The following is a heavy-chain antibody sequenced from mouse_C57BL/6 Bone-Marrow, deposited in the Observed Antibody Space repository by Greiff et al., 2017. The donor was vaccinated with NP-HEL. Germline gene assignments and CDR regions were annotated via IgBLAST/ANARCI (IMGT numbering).Heavy chain of an antibody. V-gene: IGHV5-9-1*02. CDR3: TRDGSNPWYFDV. Sequence: EVMLVESGEGLVKPGGSLKLSCAASGFTFSSYAMSWVRQTPEKRLEWVAYISSGGDYIYYADTVKGRFTISRDNARNTLYLQMSSLKSEDTAMYYCTRDGSNPWYFDVWGTGTTVTVSS. CDR1: GFTFSSYA. CDR2: ISSGGDYI. D-gene: IGHD2-5*01. J-gene: IGHJ1*03.